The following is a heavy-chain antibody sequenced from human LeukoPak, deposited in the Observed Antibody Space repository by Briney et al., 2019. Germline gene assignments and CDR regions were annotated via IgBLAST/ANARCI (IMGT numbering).Heavy chain of an antibody. J-gene: IGHJ4*02. CDR1: GFTFSSYA. Sequence: SGGSLRLSCAASGFTFSSYAMSWVRQAPGKGLEWVSAISNSGGTTYYADSVKGRFTISRDYSKNTLYLQMNSLRAEDTAVYYCAKGEWFTYYDYWGQGTLVTVSS. D-gene: IGHD3-3*01. CDR3: AKGEWFTYYDY. CDR2: ISNSGGTT. V-gene: IGHV3-23*01.